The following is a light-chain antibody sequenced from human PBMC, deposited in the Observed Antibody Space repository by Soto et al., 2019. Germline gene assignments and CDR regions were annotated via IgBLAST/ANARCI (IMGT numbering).Light chain of an antibody. CDR3: GTWDTSLPACV. Sequence: QSVLTQPPSVSAAPGQRVTISCSGSASNIGNNSVSWYQQLPGAAPKLLIYDDNNRPSGIPDRFSGSKSGTSATLGITGLQTGDEADYYCGTWDTSLPACVFGPGTKLIVL. J-gene: IGLJ1*01. CDR1: ASNIGNNS. CDR2: DDN. V-gene: IGLV1-51*01.